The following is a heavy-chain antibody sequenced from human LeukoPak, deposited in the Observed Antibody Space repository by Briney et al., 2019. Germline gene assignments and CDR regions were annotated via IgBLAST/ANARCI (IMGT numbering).Heavy chain of an antibody. CDR3: ARDARGGSRKYYSYVMDV. D-gene: IGHD1-26*01. V-gene: IGHV3-48*03. Sequence: PGGSLRLSCAASGFTFSSYEMNWVRQAPGKGLEWVSYISSGGSTIYYADSVKGRFTMSRDNAKNSLYLQMNSLRAEDTAVYYCARDARGGSRKYYSYVMDVWGQGSTVTVSS. J-gene: IGHJ6*02. CDR2: ISSGGSTI. CDR1: GFTFSSYE.